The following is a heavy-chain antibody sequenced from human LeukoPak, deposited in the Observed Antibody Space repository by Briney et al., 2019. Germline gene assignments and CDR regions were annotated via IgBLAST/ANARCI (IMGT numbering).Heavy chain of an antibody. CDR2: IKQDGSEK. CDR3: ARSYPSASDAFDI. V-gene: IGHV3-7*01. J-gene: IGHJ3*02. Sequence: GGSLXLSCAASGFTFSSYWMSWVRQAPGKGLEWVANIKQDGSEKYYVDSVKGRFTISRDNAKNSLYLQMNSLRAEDTAVYYCARSYPSASDAFDIWGQGTMVTVSS. CDR1: GFTFSSYW. D-gene: IGHD3-16*01.